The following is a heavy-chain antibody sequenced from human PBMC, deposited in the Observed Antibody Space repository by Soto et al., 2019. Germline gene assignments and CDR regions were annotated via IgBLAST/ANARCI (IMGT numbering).Heavy chain of an antibody. J-gene: IGHJ4*02. D-gene: IGHD4-17*01. V-gene: IGHV3-15*07. CDR1: GFTFNNAW. Sequence: EVQLVESGGGLVKPGGSLRLSCAASGFTFNNAWMNWVRQTPGKGLEWVARIKSKTDGGTTDYAAPVKGRFSISRDDSKSTLYLQMNSLKTEDTAVYYFTTANDYGDYGTLRGLIWGQGTLVTVSS. CDR3: TTANDYGDYGTLRGLI. CDR2: IKSKTDGGTT.